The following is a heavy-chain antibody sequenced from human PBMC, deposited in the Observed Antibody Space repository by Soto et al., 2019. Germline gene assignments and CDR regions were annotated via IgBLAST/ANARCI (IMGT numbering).Heavy chain of an antibody. CDR3: AKFNRRGFCSGYYRRGDYYYGMDA. Sequence: GSLRLSCAASGFTFSSYAMSWVRQAPGKGLEWVSAISGSGGSTYYADSVKGRFTISRDNSKNTLYLQMNSLRAEDTAVYYCAKFNRRGFCSGYYRRGDYYYGMDAWGQGTTVTVSS. D-gene: IGHD3-3*01. J-gene: IGHJ6*02. V-gene: IGHV3-23*01. CDR2: ISGSGGST. CDR1: GFTFSSYA.